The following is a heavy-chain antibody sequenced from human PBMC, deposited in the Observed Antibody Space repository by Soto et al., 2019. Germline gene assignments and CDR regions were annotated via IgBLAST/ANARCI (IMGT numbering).Heavy chain of an antibody. V-gene: IGHV1-3*01. D-gene: IGHD5-12*01. CDR1: GYAFTNYA. CDR2: INAGSGDT. J-gene: IGHJ4*02. CDR3: ASPSGRDSYFDY. Sequence: QVQLVQSGAEVRKPGASVKVSCEASGYAFTNYAIHWVRQAPGQRLEWMGWINAGSGDTRYSQRFQGRVTITRDTSASKAYMELSSLRSEDTAVYYCASPSGRDSYFDYWGQGTLVTVSS.